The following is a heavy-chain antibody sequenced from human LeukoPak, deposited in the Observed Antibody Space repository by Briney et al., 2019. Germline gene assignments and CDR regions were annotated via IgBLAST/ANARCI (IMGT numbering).Heavy chain of an antibody. J-gene: IGHJ5*02. D-gene: IGHD2-2*01. V-gene: IGHV4-59*01. CDR1: GGSFSGYY. CDR3: ARNIVVVPAAMEVNWFDP. Sequence: SETLSLTCAVYGGSFSGYYWSWIRQPPGKGLGWIGDIYYSGSTNYNPSLKSRVTISVDTSKNQFSLKLSSVTAADTAVYYCARNIVVVPAAMEVNWFDPWGQGTLVTVSS. CDR2: IYYSGST.